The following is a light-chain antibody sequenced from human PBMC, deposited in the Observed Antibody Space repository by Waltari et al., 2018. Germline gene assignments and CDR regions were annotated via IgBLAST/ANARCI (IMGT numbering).Light chain of an antibody. J-gene: IGLJ3*02. CDR2: DES. V-gene: IGLV3-21*01. Sequence: SYVLTQPPSLSVAPGKTARITCGGNDIGSKSVHWYQQRPGQAPVLVVYDESGRPSGIPERFSCSNSGNAVTLTISGVEAGDEADYYCQVWDSTSDHRVFGGGTKLTVL. CDR1: DIGSKS. CDR3: QVWDSTSDHRV.